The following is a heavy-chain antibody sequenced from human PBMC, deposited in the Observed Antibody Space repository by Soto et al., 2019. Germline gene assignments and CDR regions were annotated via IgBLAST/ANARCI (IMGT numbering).Heavy chain of an antibody. D-gene: IGHD3-22*01. CDR1: GASVSHGY. V-gene: IGHV4-59*02. CDR2: MYFGGSF. J-gene: IGHJ5*02. Sequence: SETLSLTCNVSGASVSHGYWSWIRQPPGKGLEWIGFMYFGGSFNYNPSLTSRANISVETSKNQFSIKLTSVTASDTAVYYCARSYYDSTGFAVDPWGQGTLVTVS. CDR3: ARSYYDSTGFAVDP.